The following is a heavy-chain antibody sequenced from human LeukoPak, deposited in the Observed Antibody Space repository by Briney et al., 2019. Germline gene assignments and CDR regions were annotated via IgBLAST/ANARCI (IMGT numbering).Heavy chain of an antibody. J-gene: IGHJ3*02. CDR2: IYYSGST. D-gene: IGHD3-22*01. CDR1: GGSISSYY. V-gene: IGHV4-59*01. Sequence: LSLTCTVSGGSISSYYWSWIRQPPGKGLEWIGYIYYSGSTNYNPSLKSRVTISVDTSKNQFSLKLSSVTAADTAVYYCARTYYYDSSGLLNAFDIWGQGTMVTVSS. CDR3: ARTYYYDSSGLLNAFDI.